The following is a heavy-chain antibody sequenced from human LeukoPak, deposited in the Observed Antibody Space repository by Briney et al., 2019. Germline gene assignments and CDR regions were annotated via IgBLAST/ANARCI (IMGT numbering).Heavy chain of an antibody. D-gene: IGHD4-11*01. V-gene: IGHV3-30*02. J-gene: IGHJ5*02. CDR1: GFTFSSYG. CDR2: IRYDGSNK. CDR3: ARGDDSSNRASDNWIDP. Sequence: PGGSLRLSCAASGFTFSSYGMHWVRQAPGKGLEWVAFIRYDGSNKYYADSVKGRFTISRDNSKNTLYQQMNSLRTEDTAVYYCARGDDSSNRASDNWIDPWGQGTLVTVSS.